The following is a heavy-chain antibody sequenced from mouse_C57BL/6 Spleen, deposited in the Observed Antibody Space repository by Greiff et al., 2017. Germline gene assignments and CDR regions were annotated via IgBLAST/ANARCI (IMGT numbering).Heavy chain of an antibody. CDR3: ARHDHYYGSSYGWYFDV. Sequence: EVQLVESGGGLVQPGGSLKLSCAASGFTFSDYYMYWVRQTPEKRLEWVAYISNGGGSTYYPDTVKGRFTISRDNAKNTVYLQMSRLKSEGTAMYYCARHDHYYGSSYGWYFDVWGTGTTVTVSS. J-gene: IGHJ1*03. V-gene: IGHV5-12*01. D-gene: IGHD1-1*01. CDR1: GFTFSDYY. CDR2: ISNGGGST.